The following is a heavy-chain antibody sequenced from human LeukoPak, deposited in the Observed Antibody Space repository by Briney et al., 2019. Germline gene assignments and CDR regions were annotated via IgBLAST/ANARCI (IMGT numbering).Heavy chain of an antibody. Sequence: GRSLRLSCAASGFTFDDYAMHWVWQAPGKGLEWVSSISSSSSYIYYADSVKGRFTISRDNAKNSLYLQMNSLRAEDTAVYYCARELELERLRADYWGQGTLVTVSS. CDR1: GFTFDDYA. V-gene: IGHV3-21*01. D-gene: IGHD1-1*01. J-gene: IGHJ4*02. CDR2: ISSSSSYI. CDR3: ARELELERLRADY.